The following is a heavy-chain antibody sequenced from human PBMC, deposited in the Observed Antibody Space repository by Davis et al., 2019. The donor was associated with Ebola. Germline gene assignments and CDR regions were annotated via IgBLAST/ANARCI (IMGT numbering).Heavy chain of an antibody. CDR2: IYYSGST. CDR1: GGSISSYY. CDR3: ARVRGYSYIDY. Sequence: MPSETLSLTCTVSGGSISSYYWSWIRQPPGKGLEWIGYIYYSGSTNYNPSLKSRVTISVDTSKNQFSLKLSSVTAADTAVYYCARVRGYSYIDYWGQGTLVTVSS. D-gene: IGHD5-18*01. V-gene: IGHV4-59*12. J-gene: IGHJ4*02.